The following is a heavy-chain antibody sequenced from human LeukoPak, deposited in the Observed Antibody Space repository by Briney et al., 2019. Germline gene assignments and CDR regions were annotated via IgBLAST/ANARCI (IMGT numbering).Heavy chain of an antibody. CDR1: GDSVSRGSYY. Sequence: SETLSLTCTVSGDSVSRGSYYWSWIRQPPGKGLEWIVYICYSGSTNYNPSRKSRVTISVDTPKNQFSLKVKSVTAADTAVYYCATYYDRSGYWSTPHFDYWGQGTLVTVSS. CDR2: ICYSGST. J-gene: IGHJ4*02. CDR3: ATYYDRSGYWSTPHFDY. D-gene: IGHD3-22*01. V-gene: IGHV4-61*01.